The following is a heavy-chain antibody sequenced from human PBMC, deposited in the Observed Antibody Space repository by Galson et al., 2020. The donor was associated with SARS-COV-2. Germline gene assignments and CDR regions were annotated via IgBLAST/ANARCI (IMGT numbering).Heavy chain of an antibody. CDR2: ITGSGTTM. D-gene: IGHD3-16*01. Sequence: GGSLRLSCAASAFIFSDYYMAWIRQAPGKGLEWIAYITGSGTTMYYADSVKGRFTVSRDNAKNSLYLEMDRLRVDDSAVYYCARGGFRHYYGNDDSDTFDPWGQGTLVTVSS. V-gene: IGHV3-11*01. CDR3: ARGGFRHYYGNDDSDTFDP. J-gene: IGHJ5*02. CDR1: AFIFSDYY.